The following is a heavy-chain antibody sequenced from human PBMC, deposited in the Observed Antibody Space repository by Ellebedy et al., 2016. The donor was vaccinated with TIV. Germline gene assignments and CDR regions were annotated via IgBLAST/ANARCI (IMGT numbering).Heavy chain of an antibody. V-gene: IGHV4-59*01. CDR3: ARGLYYDSSLDY. CDR1: GGSISSYS. Sequence: SETLSLTFTVSGGSISSYSWSWTRQPPGKGLEWIGHIYYSGITNYNPSLKSRVTISVDTSKNQFSLKLRSVTAADTAVYYCARGLYYDSSLDYWGQGTLVTVSS. CDR2: IYYSGIT. D-gene: IGHD3-22*01. J-gene: IGHJ4*02.